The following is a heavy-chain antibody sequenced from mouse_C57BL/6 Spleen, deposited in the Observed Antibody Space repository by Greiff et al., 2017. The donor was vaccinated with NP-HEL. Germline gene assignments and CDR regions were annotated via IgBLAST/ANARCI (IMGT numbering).Heavy chain of an antibody. CDR2: IDPETGGT. Sequence: LQESGAELVRPGASVTLSCKASGYTFTDYEMHWVKQTPVHGLEWIGAIDPETGGTAYNQKFKGKAILTADKSSSTAYMELRSLTSEDSAVYYCTTYMGYFDVWGTGTTVTVSS. D-gene: IGHD5-1*01. CDR3: TTYMGYFDV. V-gene: IGHV1-15*01. CDR1: GYTFTDYE. J-gene: IGHJ1*03.